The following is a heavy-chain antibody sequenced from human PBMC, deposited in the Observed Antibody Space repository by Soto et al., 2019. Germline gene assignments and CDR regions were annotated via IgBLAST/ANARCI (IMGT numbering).Heavy chain of an antibody. V-gene: IGHV1-18*01. D-gene: IGHD2-2*01. CDR2: ISLYSDGT. CDR3: ARVVPGAEAWFGP. J-gene: IGHJ5*02. Sequence: ASVKVSCKTSGYTFSNYGITWVRQAPGQPLEWLGWISLYSDGTNFAQKFQGRVSMTTDTSTTTAYMELRSLRSDDTAVYYCARVVPGAEAWFGPWGQGTLVTVS. CDR1: GYTFSNYG.